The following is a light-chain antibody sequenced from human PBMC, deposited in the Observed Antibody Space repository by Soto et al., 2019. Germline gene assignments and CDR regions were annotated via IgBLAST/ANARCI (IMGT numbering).Light chain of an antibody. V-gene: IGLV2-14*01. CDR1: SSDVGSYNF. CDR3: SSYTGFSTDIL. J-gene: IGLJ2*01. CDR2: QVT. Sequence: QSALTQPAPVSGSPGQSITISCTGTSSDVGSYNFVSWYQQHAGTAPKLIIYQVTNRPSGVSDRFSASKSGDTASLTISGLQAEDEAFYYCSSYTGFSTDILFGGGTKLTVL.